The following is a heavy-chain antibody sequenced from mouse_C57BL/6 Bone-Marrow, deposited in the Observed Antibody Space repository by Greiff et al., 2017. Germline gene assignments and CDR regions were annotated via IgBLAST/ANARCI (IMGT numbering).Heavy chain of an antibody. CDR3: ARSPTVEKAY. J-gene: IGHJ3*01. D-gene: IGHD1-1*01. CDR1: GFTFSSYG. CDR2: ISSGGSST. V-gene: IGHV5-6*02. Sequence: EVMLVESGGDLVKPGGSLKLSCAASGFTFSSYGMSWVRQTPDKRLAWVATISSGGSSTYYPDSVKGRFTISRDNAKTTLYLQMSSLKSEDTAMYYCARSPTVEKAYWGQGTLVTVSA.